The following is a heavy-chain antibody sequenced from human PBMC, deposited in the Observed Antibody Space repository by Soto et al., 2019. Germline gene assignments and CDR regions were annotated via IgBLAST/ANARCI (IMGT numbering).Heavy chain of an antibody. CDR3: ARMGDVPYYYYGMDV. V-gene: IGHV1-18*01. J-gene: IGHJ6*02. D-gene: IGHD3-16*01. CDR2: INGYNGNT. Sequence: QVQLVQSGAEVKKPGASVKVSCKASGYTFTSYGITWVRQAPGQGLEGLGWINGYNGNTNYAQKLQGRGTMTTDTSTSTAYMELRSLRSDDTAVYYCARMGDVPYYYYGMDVWGQGTTVTVSS. CDR1: GYTFTSYG.